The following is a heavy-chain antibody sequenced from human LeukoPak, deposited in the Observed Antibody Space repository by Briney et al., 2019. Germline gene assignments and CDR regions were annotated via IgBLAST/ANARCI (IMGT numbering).Heavy chain of an antibody. V-gene: IGHV3-72*01. D-gene: IGHD3-10*01. Sequence: GGSLRLSCVASGFTISDHYMDWVRQAPGRGLEWVGRSRSKGNGYTTEYAASVKGRFTISRDHSKNSLYLQMNSLRAEDTAVYYCARDGKAVEFGEFLDYWGQGTLVTVSS. J-gene: IGHJ4*02. CDR2: SRSKGNGYTT. CDR1: GFTISDHY. CDR3: ARDGKAVEFGEFLDY.